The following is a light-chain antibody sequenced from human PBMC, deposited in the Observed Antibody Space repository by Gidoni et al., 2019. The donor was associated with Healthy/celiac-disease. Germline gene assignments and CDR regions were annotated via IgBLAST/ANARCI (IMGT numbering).Light chain of an antibody. Sequence: IQLTQSPSTLSASVGDRVTITCRASQSISSWLAWYQQKPGKAPKLLIYDASSLESGVPSRFSGSGSGTEFTLTISSLQPDDFATYYCQQYNSYSPTFGGGTKVEIK. CDR2: DAS. J-gene: IGKJ4*01. V-gene: IGKV1-5*01. CDR3: QQYNSYSPT. CDR1: QSISSW.